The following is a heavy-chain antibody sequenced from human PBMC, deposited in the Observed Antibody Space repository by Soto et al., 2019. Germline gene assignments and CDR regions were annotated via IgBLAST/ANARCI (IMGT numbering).Heavy chain of an antibody. Sequence: GASVKVSCKASGFTFTSSAVQWVRQARGQRLEWIGWIVVGSGNTNYAQKFQERVTITRDMSTSTAYMELSSLRSEDTAVYYCAADLAAYYDSSGYYWVNAFDIWGQGTMVTVSS. J-gene: IGHJ3*02. V-gene: IGHV1-58*01. CDR3: AADLAAYYDSSGYYWVNAFDI. CDR2: IVVGSGNT. CDR1: GFTFTSSA. D-gene: IGHD3-22*01.